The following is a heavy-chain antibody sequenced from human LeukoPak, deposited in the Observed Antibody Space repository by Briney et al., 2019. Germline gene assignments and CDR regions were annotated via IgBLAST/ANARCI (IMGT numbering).Heavy chain of an antibody. CDR2: IHIYRGNT. Sequence: ASVKVSCKASGYSSTNYGISWVRQAPGQGLEWMGWIHIYRGNTNYAQKFQGRVTMTTDTSTSTVYMEVRGLRSDDTAMYYCARGNYGDYIFFFDYWGQGTLVTVSS. V-gene: IGHV1-18*01. CDR1: GYSSTNYG. J-gene: IGHJ4*02. D-gene: IGHD4-17*01. CDR3: ARGNYGDYIFFFDY.